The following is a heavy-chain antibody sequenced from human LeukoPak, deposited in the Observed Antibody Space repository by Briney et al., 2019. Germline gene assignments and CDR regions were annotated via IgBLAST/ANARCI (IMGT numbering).Heavy chain of an antibody. D-gene: IGHD1-26*01. CDR1: GYTFTSYY. J-gene: IGHJ4*02. V-gene: IGHV1-46*01. CDR2: INPSGGST. Sequence: ASVKASCKASGYTFTSYYMHWVRQAPGQGLEWMGIINPSGGSTSYAQKFQGRVTMTRDTSTSTVYMELSSLRSEDTAVYYCARISGSYYDSIWGQGTLVTVSS. CDR3: ARISGSYYDSI.